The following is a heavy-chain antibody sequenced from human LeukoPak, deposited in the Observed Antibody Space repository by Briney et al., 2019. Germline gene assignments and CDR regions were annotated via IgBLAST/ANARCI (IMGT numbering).Heavy chain of an antibody. V-gene: IGHV4-59*08. Sequence: PSETLSLTCIVSGGSISCYYWSWIRQPPGKGLERIGHIYYSGGTKYNPSLKSRVTISADTSKNQFSLKLSSVTAADTAVYYCARHGDRPIGSDAFDIWVQGTMVTVSS. J-gene: IGHJ3*02. CDR2: IYYSGGT. CDR1: GGSISCYY. D-gene: IGHD3-10*01. CDR3: ARHGDRPIGSDAFDI.